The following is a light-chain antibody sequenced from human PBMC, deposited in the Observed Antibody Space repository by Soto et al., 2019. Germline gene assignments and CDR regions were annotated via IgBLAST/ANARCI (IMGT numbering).Light chain of an antibody. V-gene: IGKV1-5*01. CDR3: QQSKSFPWT. CDR2: DAS. Sequence: DIQMTQSPSTRCASVGDTFTITCRASQSISNLLAWYQQKQGQAPKLLIYDASSLQSGVPSRFSGSGYGTDFNLTINGLQTEDSATYYCQQSKSFPWTFGQGTKVDIK. CDR1: QSISNL. J-gene: IGKJ1*01.